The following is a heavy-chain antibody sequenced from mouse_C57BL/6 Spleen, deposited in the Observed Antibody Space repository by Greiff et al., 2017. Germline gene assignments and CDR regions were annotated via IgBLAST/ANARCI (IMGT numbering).Heavy chain of an antibody. Sequence: VKLQQPGAELVRPGSSVKLSCKASGYTFTSYWMDWVKQRPGQGLEWIGNIYPSDSETHYNQKFKDKATLTVNKSSSTAYMQLSSLTSEDSAVYYCARGGYFDVWGTGTTVTVSS. J-gene: IGHJ1*03. CDR3: ARGGYFDV. CDR2: IYPSDSET. V-gene: IGHV1-61*01. CDR1: GYTFTSYW.